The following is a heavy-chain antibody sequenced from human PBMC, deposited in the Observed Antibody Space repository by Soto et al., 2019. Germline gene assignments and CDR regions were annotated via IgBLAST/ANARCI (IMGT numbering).Heavy chain of an antibody. CDR3: ANAFVPHTEGDPPWFDS. CDR2: ISGSGGST. Sequence: SLRLSCAASGFTFGSFAMSWVRQAPGKGLEWVSAISGSGGSTYYADSVKGRFTISRDNSKNTLYLQMNSLSAEDTAVYYCANAFVPHTEGDPPWFDSRRQGTPVTASS. J-gene: IGHJ5*01. CDR1: GFTFGSFA. V-gene: IGHV3-23*01.